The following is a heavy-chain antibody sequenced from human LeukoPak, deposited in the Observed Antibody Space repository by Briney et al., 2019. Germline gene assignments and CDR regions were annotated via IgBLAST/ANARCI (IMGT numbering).Heavy chain of an antibody. V-gene: IGHV3-9*03. D-gene: IGHD3-3*01. Sequence: GRSPRLSCAASGFTFDDYAMHWVRQAPGKGLEWVSGISWNSGSIGYADSVKGRFTISRDNAKNSLYLQMNSLRAEDVALYYCAKGVLRFLEWLFDYWGQGTLVTVSS. CDR3: AKGVLRFLEWLFDY. CDR1: GFTFDDYA. J-gene: IGHJ4*02. CDR2: ISWNSGSI.